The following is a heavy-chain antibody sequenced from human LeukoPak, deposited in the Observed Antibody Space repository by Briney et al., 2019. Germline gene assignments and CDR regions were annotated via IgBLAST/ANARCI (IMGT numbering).Heavy chain of an antibody. CDR1: GGSFSGYY. CDR2: INHSGST. J-gene: IGHJ5*02. CDR3: AIRIDGSGGRCYWFDP. V-gene: IGHV4-34*01. D-gene: IGHD2-15*01. Sequence: PSETLSLTCAVYGGSFSGYYWSWIRQPPGKGLEWIGEINHSGSTNYNPSLKSRVTISADTSKNQFSLKLSSVTAADTAVYYCAIRIDGSGGRCYWFDPWGQGNLVTVSS.